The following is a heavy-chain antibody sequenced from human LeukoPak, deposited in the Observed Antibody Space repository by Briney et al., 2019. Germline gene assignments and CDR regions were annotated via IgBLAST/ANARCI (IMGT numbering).Heavy chain of an antibody. CDR3: ARDPTIVGATRYYFDY. V-gene: IGHV1-2*04. CDR2: INPNSGGT. CDR1: GYTFTGYN. Sequence: ASVKVSCKSSGYTFTGYNMHWVRQAPGQGLGWMGWINPNSGGTNNAQKYQGWVTMTRDTAISTAYMELSRLRSDDTAVYYCARDPTIVGATRYYFDYWGQGTLVSVSS. D-gene: IGHD1-26*01. J-gene: IGHJ4*02.